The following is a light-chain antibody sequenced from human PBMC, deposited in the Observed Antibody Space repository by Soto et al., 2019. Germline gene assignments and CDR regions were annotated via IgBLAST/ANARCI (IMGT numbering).Light chain of an antibody. Sequence: QSVLTQPPSASGTPGQRVTISCSGSSSNIGSNTVNWYQQLPGTAPKLLIYSNNQRPSGVPDRFSGSKSDTSASLAISGLQSEDEADYYCAAWDDSLNGRWVFGGGTKLTVL. CDR2: SNN. CDR1: SSNIGSNT. V-gene: IGLV1-44*01. J-gene: IGLJ3*02. CDR3: AAWDDSLNGRWV.